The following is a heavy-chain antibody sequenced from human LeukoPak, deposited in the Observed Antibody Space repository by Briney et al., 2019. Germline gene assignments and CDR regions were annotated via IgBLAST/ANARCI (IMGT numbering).Heavy chain of an antibody. J-gene: IGHJ4*02. CDR3: ARGELWFGELFSPGY. CDR1: GFTFSSYG. D-gene: IGHD3-10*01. V-gene: IGHV3-30*02. CDR2: IRYDGSNK. Sequence: GGSLRLSCAASGFTFSSYGMHWVRQAPGKGLEWVAFIRYDGSNKYYADSVKGRFTISRDNSKNTLYLQLNSLRAEDTAVYYCARGELWFGELFSPGYWGQGTLVTVSS.